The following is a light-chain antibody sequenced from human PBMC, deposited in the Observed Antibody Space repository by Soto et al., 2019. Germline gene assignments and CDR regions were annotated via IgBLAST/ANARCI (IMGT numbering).Light chain of an antibody. CDR3: QQSDRIPCT. J-gene: IGKJ1*01. CDR2: EAS. V-gene: IGKV1-39*01. Sequence: DIQMTQSPSSLSASVGDRVTVTCRASQSISTSLNWYQQKPGKAPKLLIYEASSLQSGVPSRFSGSGSGTDFTLTISSXQPEDFATYSCQQSDRIPCTFGQGTKVDIK. CDR1: QSISTS.